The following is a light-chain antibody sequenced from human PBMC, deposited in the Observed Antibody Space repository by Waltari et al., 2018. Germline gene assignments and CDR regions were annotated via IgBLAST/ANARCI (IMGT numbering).Light chain of an antibody. Sequence: DIVMTQSPDSLPVSLGERATINCKSSQTVLYSSKNKNCLAWYQQKPGQPPKLLIYWASTRESGVPDRFSGSGSGTDFTLTISSLQAEDVAVYYCQQYYTTPYTFGHGTKLEIK. J-gene: IGKJ2*01. CDR3: QQYYTTPYT. V-gene: IGKV4-1*01. CDR2: WAS. CDR1: QTVLYSSKNKNC.